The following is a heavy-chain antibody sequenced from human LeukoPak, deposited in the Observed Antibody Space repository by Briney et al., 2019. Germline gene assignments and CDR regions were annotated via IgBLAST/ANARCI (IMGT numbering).Heavy chain of an antibody. CDR3: ARPDGYKLRSFDY. D-gene: IGHD5-24*01. Sequence: GASVTVSCKASGYTFTSYGISWERQAHGQWLEWMGWISAYNGNTNYAQKLQGRVTMTTDTSTSTAYMELRSLRSDDTAVYYCARPDGYKLRSFDYWGQGTLVTVSS. V-gene: IGHV1-18*01. J-gene: IGHJ4*02. CDR2: ISAYNGNT. CDR1: GYTFTSYG.